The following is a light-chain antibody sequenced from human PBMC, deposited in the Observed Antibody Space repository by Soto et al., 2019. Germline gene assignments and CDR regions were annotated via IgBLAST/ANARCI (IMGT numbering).Light chain of an antibody. CDR3: SSYAGNNNLV. V-gene: IGLV2-11*01. Sequence: QSALTQPRSVSGSPGXSXXXXXTGTISDVAGYNYVSWYQHHPGKAPKLLISDVTKRPSWVPDRFSGSKSGNTASLTISELQAEDEADYYCSSYAGNNNLVFGGGTQLTVL. CDR1: ISDVAGYNY. CDR2: DVT. J-gene: IGLJ2*01.